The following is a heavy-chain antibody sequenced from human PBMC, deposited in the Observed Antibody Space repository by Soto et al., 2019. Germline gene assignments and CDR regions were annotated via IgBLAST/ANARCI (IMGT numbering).Heavy chain of an antibody. CDR2: TFYRSKWYN. CDR1: GGTVSSTTAA. D-gene: IGHD6-13*01. V-gene: IGHV6-1*01. Sequence: QTLPLTGASSGGTVSSTTAAWNWIRTSPSRGLEWLGRTFYRSKWYNDYALSVKSRITISPDTSKNQFSLQLNSVTPEDTAVYYCAREVGTAHPFQYWGQGTLVTVSS. J-gene: IGHJ4*02. CDR3: AREVGTAHPFQY.